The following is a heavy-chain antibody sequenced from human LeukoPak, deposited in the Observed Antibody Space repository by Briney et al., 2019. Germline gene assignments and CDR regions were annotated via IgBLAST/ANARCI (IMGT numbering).Heavy chain of an antibody. V-gene: IGHV3-30-3*01. Sequence: GGSLRLSCAASGFTFSSYAMHWVRQAPGKGLEWAAVISYDGSNKYYADSVKGRFTISRDNSKNTLYLQMNSLRAEDTAVYYCARDGYCSSTSCYKGGVDYWGQGTLVTVSS. CDR2: ISYDGSNK. D-gene: IGHD2-2*03. J-gene: IGHJ4*02. CDR3: ARDGYCSSTSCYKGGVDY. CDR1: GFTFSSYA.